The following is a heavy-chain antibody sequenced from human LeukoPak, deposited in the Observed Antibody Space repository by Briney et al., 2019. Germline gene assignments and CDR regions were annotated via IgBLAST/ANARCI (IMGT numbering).Heavy chain of an antibody. CDR1: GFSFTTYW. D-gene: IGHD3-10*01. Sequence: PGGSLRLSCAASGFSFTTYWMSWVRQAPGKGLEWVAHINQDGTEKYYVDSVKGRFTISRDNAKNSLYLQMNSLRVEDTAVYYCAKLAKYFYGWETYYFFEHWGQGTPVTASS. J-gene: IGHJ4*02. CDR3: AKLAKYFYGWETYYFFEH. V-gene: IGHV3-7*01. CDR2: INQDGTEK.